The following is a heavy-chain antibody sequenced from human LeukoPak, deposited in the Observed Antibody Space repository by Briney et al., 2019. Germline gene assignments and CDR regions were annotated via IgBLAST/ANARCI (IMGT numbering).Heavy chain of an antibody. V-gene: IGHV4-59*01. CDR2: IFYRGST. J-gene: IGHJ4*02. D-gene: IGHD6-13*01. Sequence: SETLSLTCSVSGASISSYYWSWIRQPPGEGLEWIGYIFYRGSTNYNPSLKSRVTISVDTSKNQFSLKLSSVTAADTAVYYCASGPYPAAGTDHQFDYWGQGILVTVFS. CDR3: ASGPYPAAGTDHQFDY. CDR1: GASISSYY.